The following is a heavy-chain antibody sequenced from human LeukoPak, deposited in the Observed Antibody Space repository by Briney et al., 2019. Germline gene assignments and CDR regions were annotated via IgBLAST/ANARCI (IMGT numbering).Heavy chain of an antibody. CDR1: GGSISGYY. Sequence: PSETLSLTCTVSGGSISGYYWSWIRQPPGKGLEWIGYIYYSGNTNYNPSLKSRVTISVDTSKNQFSLKLRSVTAADTAVYYCATVAVTRGVTYFDYWGQGTLVTVSS. V-gene: IGHV4-59*01. CDR3: ATVAVTRGVTYFDY. D-gene: IGHD4-23*01. J-gene: IGHJ4*02. CDR2: IYYSGNT.